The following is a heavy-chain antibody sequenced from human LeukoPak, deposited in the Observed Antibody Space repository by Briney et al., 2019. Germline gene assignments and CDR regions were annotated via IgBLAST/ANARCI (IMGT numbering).Heavy chain of an antibody. J-gene: IGHJ5*02. CDR2: IYYSGST. V-gene: IGHV4-39*01. CDR1: GGSISSSSYY. D-gene: IGHD1-26*01. CDR3: ARHKVGATTGNWFYP. Sequence: SETLSLTCTVSGGSISSSSYYWGWIRQPPGKGLEWIGSIYYSGSTYYNPSLKSRVTISVDTSKNQFSLKLSSVTAADTAVYYCARHKVGATTGNWFYPWGQGTLVTVSS.